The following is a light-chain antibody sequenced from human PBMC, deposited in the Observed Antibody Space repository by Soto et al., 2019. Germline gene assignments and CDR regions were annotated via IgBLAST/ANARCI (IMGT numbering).Light chain of an antibody. CDR3: SSYTSSSTSV. J-gene: IGLJ1*01. Sequence: QSALTQPASVSGSPGQSITISCTGTSSDVGGYNYVSWYQQHPGKAPKLMIYDVSNRPSGVSNRFSGSKSANTASLTISGLQAEDKANYYCSSYTSSSTSVSGTGTKPPS. V-gene: IGLV2-14*01. CDR2: DVS. CDR1: SSDVGGYNY.